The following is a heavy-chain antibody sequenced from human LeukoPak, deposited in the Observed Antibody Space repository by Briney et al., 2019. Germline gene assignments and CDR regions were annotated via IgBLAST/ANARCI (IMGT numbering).Heavy chain of an antibody. CDR1: GFTVSSNY. J-gene: IGHJ4*02. D-gene: IGHD3-16*02. CDR2: IYSGGST. V-gene: IGHV3-53*01. Sequence: GSLCLTCAASGFTVSSNYRSWVRQAPGKGLEWVSVIYSGGSTYYVHSVKRRFTISRDNSKNTLYLQMTSLRAEDTAVYYCAKDKGRVTFGGVIAHFDYWGKGTLVPVSS. CDR3: AKDKGRVTFGGVIAHFDY.